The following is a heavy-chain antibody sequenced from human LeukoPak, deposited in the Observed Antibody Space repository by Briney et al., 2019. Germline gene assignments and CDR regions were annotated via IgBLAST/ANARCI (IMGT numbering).Heavy chain of an antibody. Sequence: PSETLSLTCTVSGGSISSGSYYWSWIRQPAGEGLEWIGRIYTSGSTNYNPSLKSRVTISVDTSKNQFSLKLSSVTAADTAVYYCARDSRCSGYLLDCYYMDVWGKGTTVAISS. CDR2: IYTSGST. D-gene: IGHD3-22*01. CDR1: GGSISSGSYY. CDR3: ARDSRCSGYLLDCYYMDV. J-gene: IGHJ6*03. V-gene: IGHV4-61*02.